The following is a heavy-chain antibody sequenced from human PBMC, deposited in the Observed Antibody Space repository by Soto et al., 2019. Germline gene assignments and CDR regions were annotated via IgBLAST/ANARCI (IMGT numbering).Heavy chain of an antibody. J-gene: IGHJ4*02. CDR2: IIRIFHTP. CDR3: VHRRDGYNSAFFDY. CDR1: GGTFSSYA. V-gene: IGHV1-69*13. Sequence: SVKFSCKASGGTFSSYAFRWVRQAPGQGLEWMGGIIRIFHTPTYAQKFQGRVTITADESTSTAYMELISLRSDDTAVYYCVHRRDGYNSAFFDYWGQGSLVTVSS. D-gene: IGHD5-12*01.